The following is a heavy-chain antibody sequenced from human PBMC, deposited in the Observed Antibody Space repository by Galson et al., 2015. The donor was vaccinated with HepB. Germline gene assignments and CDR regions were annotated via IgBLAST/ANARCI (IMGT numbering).Heavy chain of an antibody. CDR2: ISSYNGNA. CDR1: GYSFTSYG. V-gene: IGHV1-18*01. D-gene: IGHD3-22*01. Sequence: SVKVSCKASGYSFTSYGIAWVRQAPGQGLEWMGWISSYNGNAKYAHKFQDRVTMTRDTSTGTVNLELRSLRLDDTAVYYCARDYDSANYYYGEPDAFDFWGQGTLVIVSS. J-gene: IGHJ3*01. CDR3: ARDYDSANYYYGEPDAFDF.